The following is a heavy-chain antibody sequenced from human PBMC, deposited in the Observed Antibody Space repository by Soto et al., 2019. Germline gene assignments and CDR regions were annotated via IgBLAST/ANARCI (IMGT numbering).Heavy chain of an antibody. Sequence: QVQLVQSGAEVRKPGSSVRVSCKASGGSFNRHTISWVRQAPGQGLEWMGGIIPIFGTANYAQKFQGRVTITADESTSTAYMELSSLRSEDTAVYYCASPYYDFWSGYSAYDAFDIWGQGTMVTVSS. CDR2: IIPIFGTA. D-gene: IGHD3-3*01. V-gene: IGHV1-69*01. CDR3: ASPYYDFWSGYSAYDAFDI. J-gene: IGHJ3*02. CDR1: GGSFNRHT.